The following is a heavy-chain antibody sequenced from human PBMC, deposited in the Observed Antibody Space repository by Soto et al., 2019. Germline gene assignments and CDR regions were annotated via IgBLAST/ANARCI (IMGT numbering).Heavy chain of an antibody. CDR1: GFPFRSYN. V-gene: IGHV3-48*04. Sequence: GGGLGLSCGTSGFPFRSYNMNWVRPAPGKGLEWVSYISSSSSTIYYADSVKGRFTISRDNAKNTLYLQMNSLRAEDTAVYFCARVECSGGSCYSIDFWGQGTLVTVSS. CDR2: ISSSSSTI. D-gene: IGHD2-15*01. J-gene: IGHJ4*02. CDR3: ARVECSGGSCYSIDF.